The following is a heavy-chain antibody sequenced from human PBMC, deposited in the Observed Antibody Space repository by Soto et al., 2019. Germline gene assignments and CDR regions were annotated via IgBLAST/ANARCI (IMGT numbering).Heavy chain of an antibody. V-gene: IGHV3-74*01. Sequence: EVQLVESGGGLVQPGESLRLSCAASGFTFSSYWMHWVRQAPGKGLVWVSRINSDGSRTNYEDSVKGRFTVSRDNAKNTQYLQMNSLRAEDTAVYYCARVLTGSWNWFDPWGQGTLVTVSS. CDR1: GFTFSSYW. CDR2: INSDGSRT. D-gene: IGHD6-13*01. CDR3: ARVLTGSWNWFDP. J-gene: IGHJ5*02.